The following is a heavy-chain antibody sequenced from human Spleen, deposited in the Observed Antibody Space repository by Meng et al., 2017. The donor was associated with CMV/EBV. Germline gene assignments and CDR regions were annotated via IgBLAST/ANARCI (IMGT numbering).Heavy chain of an antibody. J-gene: IGHJ6*02. V-gene: IGHV1-69*05. CDR3: ARAPDLSLELPEYGMDV. Sequence: SVKVSCKASGGTFSNYAISWVRQAPGQGLEWMGGIIPIFDTTNYAQKFQGRVTITTDESTSTAYMELSSLRSEDTAVYYCARAPDLSLELPEYGMDVWGQGTTVTVSS. CDR1: GGTFSNYA. CDR2: IIPIFDTT. D-gene: IGHD1-7*01.